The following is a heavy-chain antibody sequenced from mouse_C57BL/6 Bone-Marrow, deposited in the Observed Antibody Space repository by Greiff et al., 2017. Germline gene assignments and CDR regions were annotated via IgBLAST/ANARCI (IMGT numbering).Heavy chain of an antibody. D-gene: IGHD2-5*01. V-gene: IGHV14-3*01. CDR1: GFTFNNSC. Sequence: VQLQQPVAELVRPGASVKLSCTASGFTFNNSCMHWVKQRPEQGLEWIGRIDPANGNTKYAPKFQGKATITADTSSNTAYLQLSSLTSEDTAICCCGRFGVSKPYYGMGYWGQGASGTVSS. CDR2: IDPANGNT. J-gene: IGHJ4*01. CDR3: GRFGVSKPYYGMGY.